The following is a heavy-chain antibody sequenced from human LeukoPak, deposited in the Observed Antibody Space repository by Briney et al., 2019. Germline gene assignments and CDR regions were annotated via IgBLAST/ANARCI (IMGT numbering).Heavy chain of an antibody. CDR3: ASIAARRWDFDY. CDR1: GGYISSSSYY. D-gene: IGHD6-6*01. Sequence: SETLSLTCTVSGGYISSSSYYWGWIRQPPGKGLEWIGSIYYSGSTYYNPSLKSRVTISVNTSKNQFSLKLSSVTAADTAVYYCASIAARRWDFDYWGQGTLVTVSS. J-gene: IGHJ4*02. V-gene: IGHV4-39*01. CDR2: IYYSGST.